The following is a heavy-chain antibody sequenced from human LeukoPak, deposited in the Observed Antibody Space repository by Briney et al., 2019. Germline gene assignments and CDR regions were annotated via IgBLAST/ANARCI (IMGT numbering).Heavy chain of an antibody. V-gene: IGHV1-69*04. CDR3: ARVGSYSLSAFDI. D-gene: IGHD1-26*01. Sequence: ASVKVSCKASGGTFSSYAISWVRQAPGQGLEWMGRIIPILGIANYAQKFQGRVTITADKSTSTAYMELSSLGSEDTAVYYCARVGSYSLSAFDIWGQGTMVTVSS. CDR2: IIPILGIA. J-gene: IGHJ3*02. CDR1: GGTFSSYA.